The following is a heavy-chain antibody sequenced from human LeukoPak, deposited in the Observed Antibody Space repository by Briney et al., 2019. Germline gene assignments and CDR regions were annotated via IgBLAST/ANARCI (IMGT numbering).Heavy chain of an antibody. D-gene: IGHD2-2*01. Sequence: PSETLSLTCTVSGGSISSYYWSWIRQPPGKGLEWIGYIYYSGSTNYNPSLKSRVTISVDTSKNQFSLKLSSVTAADTAVYYCARGYCSSTSCYSRGQLDYWGQGTLVTVSS. CDR1: GGSISSYY. J-gene: IGHJ4*02. V-gene: IGHV4-59*01. CDR3: ARGYCSSTSCYSRGQLDY. CDR2: IYYSGST.